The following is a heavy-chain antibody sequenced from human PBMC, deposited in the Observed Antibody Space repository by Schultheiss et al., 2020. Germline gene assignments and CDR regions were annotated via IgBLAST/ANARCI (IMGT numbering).Heavy chain of an antibody. Sequence: SETLSLTCAVYGGSFSGYYWSWIRQPPGKGLEWIGSIYYSGSTYYNPSLKSRVTISVDTSRNQFSLKLSSVTAADTALYYCARLSCGGACFDYWGQGNLVTVSS. J-gene: IGHJ4*02. CDR1: GGSFSGYY. CDR3: ARLSCGGACFDY. CDR2: IYYSGST. D-gene: IGHD2-21*01. V-gene: IGHV4-34*01.